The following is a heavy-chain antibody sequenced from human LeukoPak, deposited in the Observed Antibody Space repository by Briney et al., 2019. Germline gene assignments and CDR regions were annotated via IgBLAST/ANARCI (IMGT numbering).Heavy chain of an antibody. V-gene: IGHV3-23*01. CDR3: AKTHGTTGTTEHY. D-gene: IGHD1-1*01. CDR1: GFTFSSYA. J-gene: IGHJ4*02. Sequence: AGGSLRLSCAASGFTFSSYAMGWVRQAPGKGLEWVSAISGSGGSTYYADSVKGRFTISRDNSKNTLYLQMNSLRAEDTAVYYCAKTHGTTGTTEHYWGQGTLVTVSS. CDR2: ISGSGGST.